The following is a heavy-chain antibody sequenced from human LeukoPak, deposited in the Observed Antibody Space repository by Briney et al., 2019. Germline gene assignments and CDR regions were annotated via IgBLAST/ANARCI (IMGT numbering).Heavy chain of an antibody. CDR2: MYYSGST. V-gene: IGHV4-30-4*01. CDR3: ARPYYYDSRIDP. J-gene: IGHJ5*02. D-gene: IGHD3-22*01. CDR1: GGSISSGDYY. Sequence: SQTLSLSCTVSGGSISSGDYYWSWIRQPRGRGLEWIAYMYYSGSTYYNPSLKSRVTMSADTSKNQLSLKLSSVTAADTAVYYCARPYYYDSRIDPWGQGILVTVSS.